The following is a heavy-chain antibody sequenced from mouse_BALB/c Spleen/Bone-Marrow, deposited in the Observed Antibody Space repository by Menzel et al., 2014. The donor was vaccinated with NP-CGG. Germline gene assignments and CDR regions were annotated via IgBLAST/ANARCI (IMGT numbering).Heavy chain of an antibody. V-gene: IGHV5-9-4*01. Sequence: EVQVVESGGGLVKPGGSLKPSCAASGFTFSSYAMSWVRQSPEKRLEWVAEISSGGSYTYYPDTVMGRFTISRDNAKNTLYLEMSSLRSEDTAMYYCARDRATMYDPAWFAYWGQGTLVTVSA. CDR3: ARDRATMYDPAWFAY. D-gene: IGHD3-1*01. CDR1: GFTFSSYA. J-gene: IGHJ3*01. CDR2: ISSGGSYT.